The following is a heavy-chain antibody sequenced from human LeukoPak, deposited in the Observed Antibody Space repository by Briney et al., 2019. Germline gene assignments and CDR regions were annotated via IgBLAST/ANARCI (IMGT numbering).Heavy chain of an antibody. CDR2: INAGNGNT. Sequence: ASVKVSRKASGYTFTSYAMHWVRQAPGQRLEWMGWINAGNGNTKYSQKFQGRVTITRDTSASTAYMELSSLRSEDTAVYYCARSEYCSSTSCYAAWFDPWGQGTLVTVSS. V-gene: IGHV1-3*01. CDR3: ARSEYCSSTSCYAAWFDP. J-gene: IGHJ5*02. CDR1: GYTFTSYA. D-gene: IGHD2-2*01.